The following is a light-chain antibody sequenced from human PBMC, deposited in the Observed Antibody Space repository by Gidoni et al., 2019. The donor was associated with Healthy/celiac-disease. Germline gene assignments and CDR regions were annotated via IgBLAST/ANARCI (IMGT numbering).Light chain of an antibody. CDR2: AAS. V-gene: IGKV1-39*01. CDR3: QQSYSTPRT. CDR1: HSISSY. J-gene: IGKJ1*01. Sequence: DIQMTQSPSSLSASVGDRVTNTCRASHSISSYLNWYQQKPGKAPKLLIYAASSLQSGVPSRFSGSGSGTDFTLTISSLQPEDFATYYCQQSYSTPRTFGQGTKVEIK.